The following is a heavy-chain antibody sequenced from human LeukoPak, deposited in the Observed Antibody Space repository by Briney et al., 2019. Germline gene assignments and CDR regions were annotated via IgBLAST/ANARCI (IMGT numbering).Heavy chain of an antibody. CDR3: ARRGGDYGDYEGFSWFDP. Sequence: PSETLSLTCAVSGGSLSGYYWGWIRQPPGKGLEWIGSIYYSGSTYYNPSLKSRVTISVDTSKNQFSLKLSSVTAADTAVYYCARRGGDYGDYEGFSWFDPWGQGTLVTVSS. V-gene: IGHV4-39*01. CDR1: GGSLSGYY. D-gene: IGHD4-17*01. CDR2: IYYSGST. J-gene: IGHJ5*02.